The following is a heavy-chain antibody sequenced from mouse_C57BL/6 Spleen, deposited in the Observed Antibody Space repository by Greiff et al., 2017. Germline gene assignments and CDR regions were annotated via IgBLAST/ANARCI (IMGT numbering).Heavy chain of an antibody. V-gene: IGHV1-55*01. CDR3: ARGNYGSSYDAMDY. CDR2: IYPGSGST. J-gene: IGHJ4*01. D-gene: IGHD1-1*01. Sequence: VQLQQPGAELVKSGASVKMSCKASGYTFPSYWITWVKQRPGQGLEWIGDIYPGSGSTNYNEKFKSKATLTVDTSSSTAYMQLSSLTSEDSAVYYCARGNYGSSYDAMDYWGQGTSVTVSS. CDR1: GYTFPSYW.